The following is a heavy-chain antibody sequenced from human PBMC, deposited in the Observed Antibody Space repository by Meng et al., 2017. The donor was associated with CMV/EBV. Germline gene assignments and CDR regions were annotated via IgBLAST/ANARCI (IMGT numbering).Heavy chain of an antibody. CDR2: ISVYNGHT. V-gene: IGHV1-18*01. J-gene: IGHJ4*01. Sequence: EVKKPGASVNVSCKASGYTFTGYGISWVRQAPGQGLEWMGWISVYNGHTNFAQNLQGRVTMTTDTSTNTAYVELRSLRSDDTAIYYCARGVPLGIIYSFDYWGQGTLVTASS. CDR3: ARGVPLGIIYSFDY. CDR1: GYTFTGYG. D-gene: IGHD2-21*01.